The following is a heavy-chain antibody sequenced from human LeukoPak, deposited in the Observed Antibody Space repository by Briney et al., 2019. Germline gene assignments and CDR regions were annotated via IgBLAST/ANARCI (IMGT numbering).Heavy chain of an antibody. CDR1: GFTFSRYS. J-gene: IGHJ3*02. V-gene: IGHV3-21*01. CDR3: ARGSRFGVVGRDAFDI. Sequence: GGSLRLSCAASGFTFSRYSMNWVRQAPGKGLEWVSSISISSNYIYYADSGKGRFTISRDNAKNSLYLQMNRLRAEDTAVYYCARGSRFGVVGRDAFDIWGQGTMVTVSS. D-gene: IGHD3-3*01. CDR2: ISISSNYI.